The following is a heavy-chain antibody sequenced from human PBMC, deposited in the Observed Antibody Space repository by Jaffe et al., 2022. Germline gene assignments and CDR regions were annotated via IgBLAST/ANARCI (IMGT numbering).Heavy chain of an antibody. CDR3: AKKTGYCSSTSCRAGMDV. J-gene: IGHJ6*04. V-gene: IGHV3-23*01. CDR2: ISGSGGST. D-gene: IGHD2-2*01. Sequence: EVQLLESGGGLVQPGGSLRLSCAASGFTFSSYAMSWVRQAPGKGLEWVSAISGSGGSTYYADSVKGRFTISRDNSKNTLYLQMNSLRAEDTAVYYCAKKTGYCSSTSCRAGMDVWGKGTTVTVSS. CDR1: GFTFSSYA.